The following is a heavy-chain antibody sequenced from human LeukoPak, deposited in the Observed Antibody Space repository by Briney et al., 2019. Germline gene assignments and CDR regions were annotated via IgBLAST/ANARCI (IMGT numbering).Heavy chain of an antibody. CDR3: ARQSYRRNPSPDDAFDI. V-gene: IGHV1-18*01. Sequence: ASVKVSCKASGYTFTNYGISWVRQAPGQGLEWMGWINAYNGHTKNAQNLQGRVTMTTDTSTSTAYMELRSLRSDDTAMYYCARQSYRRNPSPDDAFDIWGQGTMVTVSS. D-gene: IGHD1-14*01. CDR1: GYTFTNYG. CDR2: INAYNGHT. J-gene: IGHJ3*02.